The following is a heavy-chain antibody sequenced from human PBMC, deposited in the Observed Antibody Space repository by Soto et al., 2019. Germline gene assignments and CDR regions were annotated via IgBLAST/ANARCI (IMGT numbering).Heavy chain of an antibody. CDR3: AGYYYDSSGYANYYYYGMDV. Sequence: QVQLVQSGAEVKKPGSSVKVSCKASGGTFSSYAISWVRQAPGQGLEWMGGIIPIFGTANYAQKFQGRVTITADESTSTAYMELSSRRSEDTAVYYCAGYYYDSSGYANYYYYGMDVWGQGTTVTVSS. D-gene: IGHD3-22*01. V-gene: IGHV1-69*01. J-gene: IGHJ6*02. CDR2: IIPIFGTA. CDR1: GGTFSSYA.